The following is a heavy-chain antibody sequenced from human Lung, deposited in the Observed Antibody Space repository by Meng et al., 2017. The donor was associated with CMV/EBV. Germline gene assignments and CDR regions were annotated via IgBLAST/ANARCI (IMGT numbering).Heavy chain of an antibody. D-gene: IGHD5-24*01. J-gene: IGHJ4*02. V-gene: IGHV3-74*03. CDR3: ARGGLQFDY. CDR1: GFNLSSNW. Sequence: LSFTAAGFNLSSNWMHWVRQAQGKGVVWVSRLSDGGSNTAYADSVKGRFTISRDNAKNTLYLQMHSLTTEDTAVYYCARGGLQFDYWGQGTLVTVSS. CDR2: LSDGGSNT.